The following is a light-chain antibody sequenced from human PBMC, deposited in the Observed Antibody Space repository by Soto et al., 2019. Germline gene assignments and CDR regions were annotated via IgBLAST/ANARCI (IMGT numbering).Light chain of an antibody. CDR1: QSVSSN. CDR3: QQYNNWPLSIT. CDR2: GAS. J-gene: IGKJ5*01. V-gene: IGKV3-15*01. Sequence: EIVMTQSPATLSVSPGERATLSCRASQSVSSNLAWYQQKPSQAPRLLIYGASTRATGIPARFSGSGSGTEFTLTISSLQSEDFAVYYCQQYNNWPLSITFGQGTRMEIK.